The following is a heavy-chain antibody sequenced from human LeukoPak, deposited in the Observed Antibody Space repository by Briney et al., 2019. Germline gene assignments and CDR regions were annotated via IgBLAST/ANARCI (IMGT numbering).Heavy chain of an antibody. CDR1: GFTFSSYW. Sequence: GGSLRLSCAPSGFTFSSYWMSWVRQAPGKGLEWVTNIKRDESEKYYVDSVKGRFTVSRDNAKNSLYLQMNSLRAEDTAVYYCARGSNSYPYCYDYWGQGTLVTVSS. V-gene: IGHV3-7*04. CDR3: ARGSNSYPYCYDY. J-gene: IGHJ4*02. CDR2: IKRDESEK. D-gene: IGHD2-2*01.